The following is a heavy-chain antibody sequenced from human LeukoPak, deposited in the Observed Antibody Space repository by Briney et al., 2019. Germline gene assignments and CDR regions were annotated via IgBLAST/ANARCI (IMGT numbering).Heavy chain of an antibody. J-gene: IGHJ6*03. V-gene: IGHV3-23*01. CDR1: GFTFSSYA. Sequence: GGSLRLSCAASGFTFSSYAMSWVRQPPGKGLEWVLAISGSAYSTYYADSVKGRFTISRDNSKNTLYLQMNSLRAEDMAVYYCAKNIWTEMATIYYYMDVWGKGTTVTVSS. D-gene: IGHD5-24*01. CDR2: ISGSAYST. CDR3: AKNIWTEMATIYYYMDV.